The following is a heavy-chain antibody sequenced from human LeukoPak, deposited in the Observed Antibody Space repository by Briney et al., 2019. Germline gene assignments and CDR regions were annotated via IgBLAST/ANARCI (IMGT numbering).Heavy chain of an antibody. CDR3: ARRDRTGFFSGAFDI. D-gene: IGHD3-3*01. J-gene: IGHJ3*02. CDR1: GGSISSSSYY. CDR2: IYYSGST. V-gene: IGHV4-39*01. Sequence: SETLSLTCTVSGGSISSSSYYWGWIRQPPGKGLEWIGSIYYSGSTYYNPSLKSRVTISVDTSKNQFSLKLSSVTAADTAVYYCARRDRTGFFSGAFDIWGQGTMVTVSS.